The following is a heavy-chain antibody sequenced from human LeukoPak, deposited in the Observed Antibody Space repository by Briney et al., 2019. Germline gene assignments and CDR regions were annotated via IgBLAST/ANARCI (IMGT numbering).Heavy chain of an antibody. V-gene: IGHV3-11*04. Sequence: GGSLRLSCAASGFTFSDYYMSWIRQAPGKGLVWVSYISSSGSTIYYADSVKGRFTISRDNAKNSLYLQMNSLRAEDTAVYYCARESGGNPPNYYYYYMDVWGKGTTVTVSS. CDR1: GFTFSDYY. CDR2: ISSSGSTI. J-gene: IGHJ6*03. CDR3: ARESGGNPPNYYYYYMDV. D-gene: IGHD4-23*01.